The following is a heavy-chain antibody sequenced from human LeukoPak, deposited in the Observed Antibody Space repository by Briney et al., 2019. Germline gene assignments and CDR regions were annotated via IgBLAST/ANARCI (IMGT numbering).Heavy chain of an antibody. V-gene: IGHV1-69*13. Sequence: GASVKVSCKASGGTSSSYAISWVRQDPGQGLEWMGGIIPLFGTANYAQKFQGRVTITADESTSTAYMELSSMRSEDTAVYYCARQLSKIVVWSGYPLDPWGQGTLVTVSS. CDR3: ARQLSKIVVWSGYPLDP. CDR2: IIPLFGTA. D-gene: IGHD3-3*01. J-gene: IGHJ5*02. CDR1: GGTSSSYA.